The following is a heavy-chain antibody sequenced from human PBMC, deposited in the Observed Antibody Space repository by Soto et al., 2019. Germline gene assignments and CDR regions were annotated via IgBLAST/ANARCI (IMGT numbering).Heavy chain of an antibody. Sequence: QVQLVQSGAEVKKPGASVKVSCKASGYTFTSYAMHWVRQAPGQRLEWMGWINAGNGNTKYSQKFQGRVTITRDTSASTAYMEMSSLRSEDTAVYYCARGGSYLAFDYWGQGTLVTVSA. CDR3: ARGGSYLAFDY. J-gene: IGHJ4*02. D-gene: IGHD1-26*01. CDR1: GYTFTSYA. V-gene: IGHV1-3*01. CDR2: INAGNGNT.